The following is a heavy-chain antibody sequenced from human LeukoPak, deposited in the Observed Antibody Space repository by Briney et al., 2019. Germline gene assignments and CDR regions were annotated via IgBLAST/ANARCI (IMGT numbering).Heavy chain of an antibody. V-gene: IGHV1-69*05. CDR1: GYTFTGYY. Sequence: SVKVSCKASGYTFTGYYMHWVRQAPGQGLEWMGGIIPIFGTANYAQKFQGRVTITTDESTSTAYMELSSLRSEDTAVYYCARDDSSGYYHFDYWGQGTLVTVSS. J-gene: IGHJ4*02. CDR2: IIPIFGTA. D-gene: IGHD3-22*01. CDR3: ARDDSSGYYHFDY.